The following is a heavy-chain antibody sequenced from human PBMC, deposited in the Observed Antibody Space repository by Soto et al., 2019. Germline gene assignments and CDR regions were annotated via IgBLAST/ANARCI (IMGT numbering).Heavy chain of an antibody. CDR2: INAGNGNT. Sequence: GASVKVSCKASGYTFTSYAMHWVRQAPGQRLEWMGWINAGNGNTKYSQKFQGRVTITRDTSASTAYMELSSLRSDDTAIYYCARDLGSGYEPGDYWGQGTQVTVSS. CDR3: ARDLGSGYEPGDY. V-gene: IGHV1-3*01. J-gene: IGHJ4*02. D-gene: IGHD5-12*01. CDR1: GYTFTSYA.